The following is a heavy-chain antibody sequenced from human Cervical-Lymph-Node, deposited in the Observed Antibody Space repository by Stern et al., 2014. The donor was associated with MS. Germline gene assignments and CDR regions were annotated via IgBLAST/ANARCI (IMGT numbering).Heavy chain of an antibody. Sequence: VHLVESGAEARAPGASLKVSCKASGYIFTDYYLHWVRQAPGQGLEWLGWINPNSGGTNYAQNLQGRVTMTRDTSISTAYMELRWLGSADTAVYYCARGSGTAYDLRGDYWGQGTLVTVSS. CDR1: GYIFTDYY. CDR3: ARGSGTAYDLRGDY. CDR2: INPNSGGT. V-gene: IGHV1-2*02. D-gene: IGHD3-3*01. J-gene: IGHJ4*01.